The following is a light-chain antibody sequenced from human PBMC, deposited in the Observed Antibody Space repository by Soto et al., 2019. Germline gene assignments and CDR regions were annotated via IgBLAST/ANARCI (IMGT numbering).Light chain of an antibody. CDR3: GTWDSSLSAWV. V-gene: IGLV1-51*01. CDR1: TSNIGNNY. J-gene: IGLJ3*02. Sequence: QSVLTQPPSVSAAPGQKVTISCSGSTSNIGNNYVSWYQQLPGTAPKLFIYDNYNRPSGIPDRFSGSKSGTSATLAITGLQTGDEADYYCGTWDSSLSAWVFGGGTQLTVL. CDR2: DNY.